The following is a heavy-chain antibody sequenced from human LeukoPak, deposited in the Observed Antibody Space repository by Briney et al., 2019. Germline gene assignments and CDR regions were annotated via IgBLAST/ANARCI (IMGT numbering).Heavy chain of an antibody. D-gene: IGHD3-10*01. CDR3: ARGGYYYGSGSFGQFFNVFNI. J-gene: IGHJ3*02. CDR2: INHSGST. V-gene: IGHV4-34*01. Sequence: SETLSPTCAVYGGSFSGYYWSWIRQPPGKGLEWIGEINHSGSTNYNPSLKSRVTISVDSSKNQFSLKLSSVTAADTAVYYCARGGYYYGSGSFGQFFNVFNIWGQGTMFTVSS. CDR1: GGSFSGYY.